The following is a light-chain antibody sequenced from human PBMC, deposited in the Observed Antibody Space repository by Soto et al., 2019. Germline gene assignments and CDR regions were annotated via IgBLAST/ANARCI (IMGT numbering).Light chain of an antibody. V-gene: IGKV1-39*01. CDR1: QSISSY. Sequence: DIQMTQSPSSLSASVGDRVTITCRARQSISSYLNWYQQRPGKAPQLLIYAASSLQSGVPLRFSGSGSGTDFTLTISSLQPEDFATYYCQQSFSTPRTFGQGTTVEIK. J-gene: IGKJ1*01. CDR3: QQSFSTPRT. CDR2: AAS.